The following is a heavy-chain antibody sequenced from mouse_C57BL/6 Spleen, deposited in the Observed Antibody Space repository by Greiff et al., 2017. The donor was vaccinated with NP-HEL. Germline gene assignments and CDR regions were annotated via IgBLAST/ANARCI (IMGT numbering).Heavy chain of an antibody. CDR1: GFTFSNSW. CDR3: TGELGGCDY. D-gene: IGHD4-1*01. Sequence: LQQSGGGLVQPGGSMKLSCVASGFTFSNSWMNWVRQSPEKGLEWVAQIRLKSDNYATHYAESVKGRFTISRDDSKSSVYMQMNNVRAEDTGIYYCTGELGGCDYWGQGTTLTVSS. V-gene: IGHV6-3*01. CDR2: IRLKSDNYAT. J-gene: IGHJ2*01.